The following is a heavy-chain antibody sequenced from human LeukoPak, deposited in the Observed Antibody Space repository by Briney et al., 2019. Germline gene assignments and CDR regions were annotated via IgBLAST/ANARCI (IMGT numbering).Heavy chain of an antibody. CDR3: AREAYYYDSSGYWDAFDI. CDR1: GGSISSSNYY. Sequence: SETLSLTCTVSGGSISSSNYYSSSARPPAGKGLEWIGCIYSSGSTTNNPSLKSRVTVSVDTSTNQFSLKLDSVTAADTAVYYCAREAYYYDSSGYWDAFDIWGQGTMVTVSS. J-gene: IGHJ3*02. CDR2: IYSSGST. V-gene: IGHV4-61*02. D-gene: IGHD3-22*01.